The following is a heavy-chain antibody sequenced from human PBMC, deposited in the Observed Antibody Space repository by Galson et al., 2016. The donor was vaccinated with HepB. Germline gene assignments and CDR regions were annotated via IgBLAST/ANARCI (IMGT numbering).Heavy chain of an antibody. J-gene: IGHJ4*02. CDR1: GFTFSSYS. Sequence: SLRLSCAASGFTFSSYSMNWVRQAPGKRLEWVSGISSSSDNKVYAESVKGRFTISRDNSKNTLFLQMHSLRVEDTAVYYCAKVRYDSSSYQSPYFDHWGQGILVTVSS. CDR3: AKVRYDSSSYQSPYFDH. D-gene: IGHD3-22*01. CDR2: ISSSSDNK. V-gene: IGHV3-21*04.